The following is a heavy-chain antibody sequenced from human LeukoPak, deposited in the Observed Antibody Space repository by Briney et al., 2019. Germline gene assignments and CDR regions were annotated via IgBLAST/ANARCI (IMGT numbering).Heavy chain of an antibody. CDR2: ISSNGGST. D-gene: IGHD5-18*01. Sequence: GGSLSLSCAASGFTFSSYAMHWVRQAPGKGLEYVSAISSNGGSTYYANSVKGRFTISRDNSKNTLYLQMGSLRAEDMAVYYCARLEGYGHGLDYWGQGTLVTVSS. CDR1: GFTFSSYA. V-gene: IGHV3-64*01. CDR3: ARLEGYGHGLDY. J-gene: IGHJ4*02.